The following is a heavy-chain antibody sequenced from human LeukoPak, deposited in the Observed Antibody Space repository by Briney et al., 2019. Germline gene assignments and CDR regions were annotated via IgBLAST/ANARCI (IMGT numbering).Heavy chain of an antibody. CDR1: GGSISSGGYY. CDR3: AREVRDITWFDP. V-gene: IGHV4-31*03. D-gene: IGHD5-12*01. Sequence: PSETLSLTCTVSGGSISSGGYYWSWIRQHPGKGLEWIGYIYYSGSTYYNPSLKSRVTISVDTSKNQFSLKLSFVTAADTAVYYCAREVRDITWFDPWGQGTLVTVSS. J-gene: IGHJ5*02. CDR2: IYYSGST.